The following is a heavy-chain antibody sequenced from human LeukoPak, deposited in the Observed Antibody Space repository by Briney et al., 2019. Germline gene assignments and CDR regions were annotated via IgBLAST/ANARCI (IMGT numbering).Heavy chain of an antibody. V-gene: IGHV4-39*01. Sequence: SETLSLTCTVSGGSISSSSYYWGWIRQPPGEGLEWIGSLSYSGSTYYNPSLKSRVAISGDTSKNQFSLKLRFVTAADTAFYYCARRVPAVHAFDYWGQGTLVTVSS. D-gene: IGHD6-13*01. CDR3: ARRVPAVHAFDY. J-gene: IGHJ4*02. CDR1: GGSISSSSYY. CDR2: LSYSGST.